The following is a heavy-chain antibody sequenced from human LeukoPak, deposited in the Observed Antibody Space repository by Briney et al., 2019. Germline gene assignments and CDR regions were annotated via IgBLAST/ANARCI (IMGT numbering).Heavy chain of an antibody. D-gene: IGHD6-19*01. Sequence: SETLSLTCTVSGDSISSGSYYWSWIRQPAGKGLEWIGRIYTSGSTNYNPSLKSRVTISVDTSKNQFSLKLSSVTAADTAVYYCARGVAVAGTPEFQHWGQGTLVTVSS. CDR3: ARGVAVAGTPEFQH. CDR2: IYTSGST. J-gene: IGHJ1*01. V-gene: IGHV4-61*02. CDR1: GDSISSGSYY.